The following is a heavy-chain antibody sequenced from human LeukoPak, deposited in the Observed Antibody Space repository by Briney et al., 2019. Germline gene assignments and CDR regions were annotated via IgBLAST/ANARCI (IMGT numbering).Heavy chain of an antibody. D-gene: IGHD3-9*01. J-gene: IGHJ6*02. Sequence: ASVKVSCKVSGYTLTELSMHWVRQAPGKGLEWMGGFDPEDGETIYAQKFQGRVTMTEDTSTDTAYMEPSSLRSEDTAVYYCATAGPIPPYYDILTGYYARGGYYYYGMDVWGQGTTVTVSS. V-gene: IGHV1-24*01. CDR3: ATAGPIPPYYDILTGYYARGGYYYYGMDV. CDR1: GYTLTELS. CDR2: FDPEDGET.